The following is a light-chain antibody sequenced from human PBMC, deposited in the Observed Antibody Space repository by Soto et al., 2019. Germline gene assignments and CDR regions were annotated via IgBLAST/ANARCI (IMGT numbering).Light chain of an antibody. Sequence: TQSPGTLSLSPGERATLSCRASQSLSTSSLAWYQQRPGKAPKLLIYDASSLESGVPSRFSGSGSGTEFTLTISSLQPDDFATYYCQQYNSYSRTFGQGTKVDIK. CDR3: QQYNSYSRT. J-gene: IGKJ1*01. CDR1: QSLSTS. V-gene: IGKV1-5*01. CDR2: DAS.